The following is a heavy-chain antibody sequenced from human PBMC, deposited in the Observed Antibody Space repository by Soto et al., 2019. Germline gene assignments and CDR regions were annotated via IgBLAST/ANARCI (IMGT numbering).Heavy chain of an antibody. D-gene: IGHD3-22*01. Sequence: SETLSLSCAVYGGSFSAYYWSWIRQSRGKGLEWIGYVYYSGSTKYNPSLKSRVTISVDTSKNQFSLKLNSVTAADTAVYYCARGYYDSNGQSNTFDIWGQGTMVTVSS. V-gene: IGHV4-59*01. CDR3: ARGYYDSNGQSNTFDI. J-gene: IGHJ3*02. CDR1: GGSFSAYY. CDR2: VYYSGST.